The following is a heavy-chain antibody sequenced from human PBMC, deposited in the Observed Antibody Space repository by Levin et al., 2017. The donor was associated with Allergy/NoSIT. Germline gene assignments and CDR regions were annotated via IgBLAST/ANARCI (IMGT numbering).Heavy chain of an antibody. CDR3: AKEGDISGWA. Sequence: PGESLKISCAASGFTFSSHAMIWVRQVPGKGLEWVSGIDISGRGTYYADSVKGRFSISRDNSKSTLYLQMNSLRAEDTAIYYCAKEGDISGWAWGRGTLVTVSS. J-gene: IGHJ2*01. CDR2: IDISGRGT. D-gene: IGHD6-19*01. V-gene: IGHV3-23*01. CDR1: GFTFSSHA.